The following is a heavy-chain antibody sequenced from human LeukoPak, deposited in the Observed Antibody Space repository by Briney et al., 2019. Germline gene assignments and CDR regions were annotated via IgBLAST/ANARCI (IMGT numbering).Heavy chain of an antibody. V-gene: IGHV3-48*03. Sequence: GGSLRLSCAASGFTFSSYEMNWVRQAPGKGLEWVSYISSSGSTIYYADSVKGRFTISRDNAKNSLYLQMNSLRAEDTAVYYCARDSSGWIVFDHWGQGTLVTVSS. J-gene: IGHJ4*02. CDR2: ISSSGSTI. D-gene: IGHD6-19*01. CDR1: GFTFSSYE. CDR3: ARDSSGWIVFDH.